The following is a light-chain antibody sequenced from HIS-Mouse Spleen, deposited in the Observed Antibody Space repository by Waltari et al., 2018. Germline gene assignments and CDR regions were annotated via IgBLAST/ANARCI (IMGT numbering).Light chain of an antibody. CDR3: AAWDDSLNGWV. Sequence: QSVLTQPPSASGTPGQRVTISCSGSSSNLGSNTLNWYQQLPGTAPKLLIYSNNQRPSGVPDRFSGSKSGTSASLAISGLQSEDEADYYCAAWDDSLNGWVFGGGTKLTVL. V-gene: IGLV1-44*01. CDR2: SNN. CDR1: SSNLGSNT. J-gene: IGLJ3*02.